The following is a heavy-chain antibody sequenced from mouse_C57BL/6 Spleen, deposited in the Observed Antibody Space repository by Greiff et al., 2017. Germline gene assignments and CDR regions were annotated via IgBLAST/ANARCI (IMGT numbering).Heavy chain of an antibody. CDR1: GYTFTSYW. CDR3: ARYGGSSYRYFDY. CDR2: IHPNSGST. J-gene: IGHJ2*01. D-gene: IGHD1-1*01. Sequence: QVQLQQPGAELVKPGASVKLSCKASGYTFTSYWMHWVKQRPGQGLEWIGMIHPNSGSTNYNEKFKSKATLTVDKSSSTAYMQLSSLTSEDSAVYYCARYGGSSYRYFDYWGQGTTLTVSS. V-gene: IGHV1-64*01.